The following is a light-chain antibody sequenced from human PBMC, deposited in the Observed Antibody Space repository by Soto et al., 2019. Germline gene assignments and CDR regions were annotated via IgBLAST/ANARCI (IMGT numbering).Light chain of an antibody. CDR3: SSHAGSNAFYV. V-gene: IGLV2-14*01. Sequence: QSVLTQAASVSGSPGQSITISCTGTSSDIGAYDYVSWYQQYPGRVPKLIIHEVTNRPSGVSDRFSGSKSGNTASLTISGLQTEDEADYYCSSHAGSNAFYVFGTGTKVTVL. CDR2: EVT. CDR1: SSDIGAYDY. J-gene: IGLJ1*01.